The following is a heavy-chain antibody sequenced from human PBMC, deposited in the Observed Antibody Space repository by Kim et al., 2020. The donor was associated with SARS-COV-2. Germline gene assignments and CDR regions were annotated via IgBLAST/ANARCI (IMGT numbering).Heavy chain of an antibody. CDR3: ARGGSYSFEY. Sequence: SEKVYMDSGRGRFTISRDNAKNSLFLQMNSLRAEDAALYYCARGGSYSFEYWGQGSLVTVSS. D-gene: IGHD5-12*01. V-gene: IGHV3-7*01. CDR2: SEK. J-gene: IGHJ4*02.